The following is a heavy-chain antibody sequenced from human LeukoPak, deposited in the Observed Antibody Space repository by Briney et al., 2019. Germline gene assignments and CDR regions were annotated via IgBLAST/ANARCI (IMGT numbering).Heavy chain of an antibody. J-gene: IGHJ5*02. D-gene: IGHD3-10*01. CDR3: ARDVSYYGSGENWFDP. CDR2: INWNGGST. CDR1: GFTFDDYG. V-gene: IGHV3-20*04. Sequence: GGSLRLSCAASGFTFDDYGMSSVRPAPGKGLEWVSGINWNGGSTGYADSVKGRFTISRDNAKNSLYLQMNSLRAEDTALYYCARDVSYYGSGENWFDPWGQGTLVTVSS.